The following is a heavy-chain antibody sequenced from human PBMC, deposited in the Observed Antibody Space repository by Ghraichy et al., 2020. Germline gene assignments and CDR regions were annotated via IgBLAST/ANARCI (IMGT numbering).Heavy chain of an antibody. CDR2: IYSGGST. D-gene: IGHD3-10*01. CDR3: ASPRGKYWYFDL. CDR1: GFTVSSNY. J-gene: IGHJ2*01. V-gene: IGHV3-53*01. Sequence: GGSLRLSCAASGFTVSSNYMSWVRQSPGKGLGWVSVIYSGGSTYYADSVKGRFTISRDNSKNTLYLQMNSLRAEDTAVYYCASPRGKYWYFDLWGRGTLVTVSS.